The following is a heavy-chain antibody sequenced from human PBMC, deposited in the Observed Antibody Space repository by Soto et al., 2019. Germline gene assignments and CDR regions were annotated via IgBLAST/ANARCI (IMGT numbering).Heavy chain of an antibody. CDR2: ISYDGSNK. D-gene: IGHD6-19*01. CDR3: ARDQQWLVTYYYYYGIDV. Sequence: QVQLVESGGGVVQPGRSLRLSCAASGFTFSSYAMHWVRQAPGKGLEWVAVISYDGSNKYYADSVKGRFTISRDNSKNTLYLQMNSLRAEDTAVYYCARDQQWLVTYYYYYGIDVWGQGTTVTVSS. CDR1: GFTFSSYA. J-gene: IGHJ6*02. V-gene: IGHV3-30-3*01.